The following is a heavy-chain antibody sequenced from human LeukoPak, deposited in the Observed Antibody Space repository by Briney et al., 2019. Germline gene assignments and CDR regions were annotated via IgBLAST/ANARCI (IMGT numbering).Heavy chain of an antibody. CDR1: GGSISSYY. D-gene: IGHD6-19*01. CDR2: IYYSGST. V-gene: IGHV4-59*01. Sequence: SETLSLTCTVSGGSISSYYWSWIRQPPGKGLEWIGYIYYSGSTNYNPSLKSRVTISVDTSKNQFSLKLSSVTAADTAVYYCARDDSSGWQGGFDYWGQGTLVTVSS. J-gene: IGHJ4*02. CDR3: ARDDSSGWQGGFDY.